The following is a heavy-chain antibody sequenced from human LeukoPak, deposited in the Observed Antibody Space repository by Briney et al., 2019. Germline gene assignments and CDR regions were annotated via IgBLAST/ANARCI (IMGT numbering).Heavy chain of an antibody. V-gene: IGHV3-30-3*01. CDR1: GFTFSSYA. Sequence: GGSLRLSCAASGFTFSSYAMHWVRQAPGKGLEWVAVISYDGSNKYYADSVKGRFTISRDNSKNTLYLQMNSLRAEGTAVYYCARGSGWSRGHFDYWGQGTLVTVSS. D-gene: IGHD6-19*01. J-gene: IGHJ4*02. CDR2: ISYDGSNK. CDR3: ARGSGWSRGHFDY.